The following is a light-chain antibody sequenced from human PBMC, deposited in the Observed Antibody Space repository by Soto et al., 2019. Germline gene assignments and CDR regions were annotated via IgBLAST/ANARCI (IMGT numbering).Light chain of an antibody. CDR1: QSISSY. J-gene: IGKJ2*01. CDR3: QQSYTIPYT. Sequence: DIQMTQSPSSLSASVGDRVTLTCRASQSISSYLNWYKHKPGKAPNLLIYAASSLQSGVPSRFSGSGSGTDFTLTISSLQPEDFATYYCQQSYTIPYTFGQGTKLEIK. V-gene: IGKV1-39*01. CDR2: AAS.